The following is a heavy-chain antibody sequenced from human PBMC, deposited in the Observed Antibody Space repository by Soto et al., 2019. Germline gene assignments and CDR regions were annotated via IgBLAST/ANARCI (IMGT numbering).Heavy chain of an antibody. J-gene: IGHJ3*02. V-gene: IGHV3-48*01. CDR2: IGRSSSTL. CDR1: GFTFISYS. Sequence: GGLRLSCAASGFTFISYSMNWVRQTPGKGLEWVSYIGRSSSTLYYADSVKGRFTISRDNAKNSVYMQMNSLRAEDTAVYFCARDVSYAFDIWGQGTMVTVSS. CDR3: ARDVSYAFDI.